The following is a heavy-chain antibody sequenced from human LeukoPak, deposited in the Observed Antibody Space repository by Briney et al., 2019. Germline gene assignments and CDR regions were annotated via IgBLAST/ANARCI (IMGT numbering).Heavy chain of an antibody. V-gene: IGHV3-53*01. D-gene: IGHD6-13*01. CDR3: ARYGYSSSGALVGPYYYYYMDV. J-gene: IGHJ6*03. Sequence: GGSLRLSCAASGFTVSSNYMSWVRQAPGKGLEWVSVIYSGGSTYYADSVKGRFTISRDNSKNTLYLQMNSLRAEDTAVYYCARYGYSSSGALVGPYYYYYMDVWGKGTTVTVSS. CDR1: GFTVSSNY. CDR2: IYSGGST.